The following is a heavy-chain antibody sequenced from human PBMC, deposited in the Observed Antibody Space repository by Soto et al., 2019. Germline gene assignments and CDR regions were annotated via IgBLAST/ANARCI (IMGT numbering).Heavy chain of an antibody. CDR1: GYSFSTYW. Sequence: PGESLKISCTGSGYSFSTYWIAWVRQMPGKGLEWMGIIYPGDSDTRYSPSFQGQVTISADKSISTAYLQCSSLKASDTAMYYCARTSAAGKYYYGMDVWGQGTTVTVSS. CDR3: ARTSAAGKYYYGMDV. V-gene: IGHV5-51*01. D-gene: IGHD6-13*01. J-gene: IGHJ6*02. CDR2: IYPGDSDT.